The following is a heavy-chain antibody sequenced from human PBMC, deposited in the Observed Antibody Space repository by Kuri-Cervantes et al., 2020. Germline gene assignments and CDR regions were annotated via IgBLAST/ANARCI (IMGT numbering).Heavy chain of an antibody. CDR3: APFYYRSINNWSDP. J-gene: IGHJ5*02. Sequence: SVKVSCKASGSTFSGSAIQWVRQARGQRLEWIGWIVVGSGNTDYAREFQERVTITRDMSTTTVYMELSGLRSDDTAMYYCAPFYYRSINNWSDPWGQGTQVTVSS. CDR2: IVVGSGNT. D-gene: IGHD3-10*01. CDR1: GSTFSGSA. V-gene: IGHV1-58*02.